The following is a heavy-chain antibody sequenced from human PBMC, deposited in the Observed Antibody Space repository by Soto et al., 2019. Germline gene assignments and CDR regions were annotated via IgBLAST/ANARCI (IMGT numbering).Heavy chain of an antibody. J-gene: IGHJ4*02. CDR1: GFSLTTSGVG. D-gene: IGHD6-13*01. Sequence: QITLKESGPTLVKPTQTLTLTCTFSGFSLTTSGVGVGWIRQPPGKALEWLALIYWNDDQYYIPSLKTRLTITKDTSRNQVVLTMTNMDPGDTATYYCAHNDPAADLTFDYWGQGSLLTVSS. V-gene: IGHV2-5*01. CDR2: IYWNDDQ. CDR3: AHNDPAADLTFDY.